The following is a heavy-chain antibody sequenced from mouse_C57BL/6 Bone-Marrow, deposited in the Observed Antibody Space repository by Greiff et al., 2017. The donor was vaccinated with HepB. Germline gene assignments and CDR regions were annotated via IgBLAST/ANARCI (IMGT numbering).Heavy chain of an antibody. CDR3: ARPRDYDGDYAMDY. J-gene: IGHJ4*01. V-gene: IGHV5-17*01. CDR1: GFTFSHYG. D-gene: IGHD2-4*01. Sequence: EVMLVESGGGLVKPGGSLKLSCAASGFTFSHYGMHWVRQAPEKGLEWVAYISSGSSTIYYADTVKGRFTISRDNAKNTLFLQMTSLRSEDTAMYYCARPRDYDGDYAMDYWGQGTSVTVSS. CDR2: ISSGSSTI.